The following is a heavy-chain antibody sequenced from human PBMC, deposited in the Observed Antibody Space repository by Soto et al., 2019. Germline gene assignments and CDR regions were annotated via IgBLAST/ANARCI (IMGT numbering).Heavy chain of an antibody. CDR2: INAGNGNT. J-gene: IGHJ4*02. V-gene: IGHV1-3*01. CDR1: GYTFTSYA. D-gene: IGHD4-17*01. Sequence: QVQLVQSGAEVKKPGASVKVSCKASGYTFTSYAMHSVRQAPGQRLEWMGWINAGNGNTKYSQKFQGRVTITRDTSASTAYMELSSLRSEDTAVYYCATVYGDYAFDYWGQGTLVTVSS. CDR3: ATVYGDYAFDY.